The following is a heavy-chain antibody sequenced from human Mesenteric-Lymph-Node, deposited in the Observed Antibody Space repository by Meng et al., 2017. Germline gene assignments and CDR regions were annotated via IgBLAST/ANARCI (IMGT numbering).Heavy chain of an antibody. J-gene: IGHJ4*02. CDR1: GYTFTSYA. Sequence: QVQLVQSGAEVKKPGASVKVSCKASGYTFTSYAMHWVRQAPGQRLEWMGWINAGNGNTKYSQKFQGRVTITRDTSASTAYMELSSLRSADTAVYYCARASRVLGGFDYWGQGTLVTVSS. D-gene: IGHD3-16*01. V-gene: IGHV1-3*01. CDR3: ARASRVLGGFDY. CDR2: INAGNGNT.